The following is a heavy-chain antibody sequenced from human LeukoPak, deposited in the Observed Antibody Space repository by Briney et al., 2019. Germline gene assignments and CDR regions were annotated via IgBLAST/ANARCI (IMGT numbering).Heavy chain of an antibody. Sequence: GGSLRLSCAASGFTFSNYAMTWVRRAPGKGLEWVSTISPGGGSTHYADSVKGRFAISRDNSKATLYLQMDSLRAEDTAAYYCAKDGDSYGLIASWGQGTLVTVSS. J-gene: IGHJ4*02. CDR3: AKDGDSYGLIAS. CDR1: GFTFSNYA. D-gene: IGHD5-18*01. CDR2: ISPGGGST. V-gene: IGHV3-23*01.